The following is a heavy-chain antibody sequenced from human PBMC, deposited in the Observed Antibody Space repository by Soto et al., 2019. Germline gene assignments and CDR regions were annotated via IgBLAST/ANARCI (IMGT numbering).Heavy chain of an antibody. D-gene: IGHD3-9*01. CDR3: ARLEGLATISYYFDF. CDR1: GGSISSSSYY. CDR2: IYYSGST. Sequence: QLQLQESGPGLVKPSEALSLTCSVSGGSISSSSYYWGWIRQPPGKGLEWIGSIYYSGSTYYNPSLKPRVTISIYTSKNQCSLKLSSLTAADTAVYYCARLEGLATISYYFDFWGQGTLVTVSS. J-gene: IGHJ4*02. V-gene: IGHV4-39*01.